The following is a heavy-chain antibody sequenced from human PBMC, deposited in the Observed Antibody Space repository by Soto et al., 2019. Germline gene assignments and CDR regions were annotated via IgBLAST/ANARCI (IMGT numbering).Heavy chain of an antibody. CDR3: ARDAYCSRGSCYSFGLFDY. Sequence: PGGSLRLSCAASGFTFSSYWMSWVRQAPGKGLEWVANIKQDGSAKYYVASVKGRFTISRDNVKISLYLQMNSLRAEDTAVYYCARDAYCSRGSCYSFGLFDYWGQGTPVTVSS. V-gene: IGHV3-7*01. D-gene: IGHD2-15*01. J-gene: IGHJ4*02. CDR1: GFTFSSYW. CDR2: IKQDGSAK.